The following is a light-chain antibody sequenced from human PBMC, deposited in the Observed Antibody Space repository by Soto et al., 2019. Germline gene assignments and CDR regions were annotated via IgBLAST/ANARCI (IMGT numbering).Light chain of an antibody. CDR2: GAS. CDR3: QQYGTSPNT. CDR1: QSISNSY. V-gene: IGKV3-20*01. Sequence: EIVLTQSPGTLSLSPGERATLSCRASQSISNSYLAWYQQKPGQAPRLLVSGASSRATGIPDRFSGSGSGTDFSLTISRLEPEDFAVYYCQQYGTSPNTFGQGTKLEIK. J-gene: IGKJ2*01.